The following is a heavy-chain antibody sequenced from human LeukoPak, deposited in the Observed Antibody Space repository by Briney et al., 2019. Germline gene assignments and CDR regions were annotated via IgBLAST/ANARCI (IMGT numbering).Heavy chain of an antibody. Sequence: SVKVSCKASGGTFSTYAISWVRQAPGQGLQWMGRVIPMFGTADYAQKFQGRVTITADKSTSTAYMELSSLRSEDTAVYYCTRHYDSSGYPSLNYFDYWGQGTLVTVSS. CDR1: GGTFSTYA. CDR2: VIPMFGTA. CDR3: TRHYDSSGYPSLNYFDY. J-gene: IGHJ4*02. V-gene: IGHV1-69*06. D-gene: IGHD3-22*01.